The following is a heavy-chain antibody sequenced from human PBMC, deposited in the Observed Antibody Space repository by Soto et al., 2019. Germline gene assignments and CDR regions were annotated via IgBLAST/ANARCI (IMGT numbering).Heavy chain of an antibody. CDR1: GYTFTGYY. CDR2: INPNSGGT. Sequence: GASVKVSCKASGYTFTGYYMHWVRQAPGQGLEWMGWINPNSGGTNYAQKFQGWVTMTRDTSISTAYMELSRLRSDDTAVYYCARALPGSSGYYYTYYYYYGMDVWGQGTTVTVSS. CDR3: ARALPGSSGYYYTYYYYYGMDV. D-gene: IGHD3-22*01. J-gene: IGHJ6*02. V-gene: IGHV1-2*04.